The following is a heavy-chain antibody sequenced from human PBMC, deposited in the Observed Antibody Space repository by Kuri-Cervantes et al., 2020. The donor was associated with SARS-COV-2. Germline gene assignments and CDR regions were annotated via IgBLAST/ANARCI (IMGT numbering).Heavy chain of an antibody. CDR1: GFTFSNAW. D-gene: IGHD3-9*01. CDR2: ISSNSRTM. V-gene: IGHV3-48*02. CDR3: ASDSCDILTGYFDAFDI. J-gene: IGHJ3*02. Sequence: GESLKISCAASGFTFSNAWISCVRQGPGQGLEWVSYISSNSRTMYYAGSVKVRFTISRDNANTSLYLQMNSLRYEDTAVYYSASDSCDILTGYFDAFDIWGQGTMVTVSS.